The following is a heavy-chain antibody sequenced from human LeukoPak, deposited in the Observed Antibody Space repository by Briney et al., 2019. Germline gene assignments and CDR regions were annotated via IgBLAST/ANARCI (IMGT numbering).Heavy chain of an antibody. V-gene: IGHV3-23*01. D-gene: IGHD1-26*01. J-gene: IGHJ4*02. Sequence: GGSLRLSCAASGFTFSSYAMSWVRQAPGKGLEWVSGISGSGGSTYYADSVKGRFTISRDNSKNTLYLQMNSLRAEDTAMYYCATNSGSPGGYWGQGTLVTVSS. CDR1: GFTFSSYA. CDR3: ATNSGSPGGY. CDR2: ISGSGGST.